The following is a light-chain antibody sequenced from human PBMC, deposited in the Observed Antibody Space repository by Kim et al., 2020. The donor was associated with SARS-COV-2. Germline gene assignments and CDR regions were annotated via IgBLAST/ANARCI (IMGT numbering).Light chain of an antibody. Sequence: ASVGDRVTITCRASQSISRHLNWYQQKPGKAPKLLIYTASSLQSGAPSRFSGGGSGTDFTLTISSLQPEDFATYYCQQSYSIPRTFGLGTKVDIK. CDR1: QSISRH. CDR2: TAS. J-gene: IGKJ1*01. CDR3: QQSYSIPRT. V-gene: IGKV1-39*01.